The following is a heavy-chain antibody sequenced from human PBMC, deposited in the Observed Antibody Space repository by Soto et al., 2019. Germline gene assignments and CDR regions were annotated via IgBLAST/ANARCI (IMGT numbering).Heavy chain of an antibody. D-gene: IGHD2-15*01. V-gene: IGHV1-46*01. Sequence: ASVKVSCKASGYTFTSYYMHWVRQAPGQGLEWMGIINPSGGSTSYAQKFQGRVTMTRDTSTSTVYMELSSLRSEDTAVYYCARVGVGYCSGGSCSRAEYFQHWGQGTLVTVS. J-gene: IGHJ1*01. CDR3: ARVGVGYCSGGSCSRAEYFQH. CDR1: GYTFTSYY. CDR2: INPSGGST.